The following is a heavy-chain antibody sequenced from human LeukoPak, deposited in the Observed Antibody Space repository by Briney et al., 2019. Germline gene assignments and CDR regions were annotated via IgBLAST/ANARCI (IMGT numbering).Heavy chain of an antibody. CDR1: GFTFSNAW. D-gene: IGHD6-6*01. CDR2: IKSKTDGGTT. J-gene: IGHJ4*02. Sequence: GGSLRLSCAASGFTFSNAWMSWVRQAPGKGLEWVGRIKSKTDGGTTDYAAPVKGRFTISRDDSENTLYLQMNSLKTEDTAVYYCTTDFYSSSPDYWGQGTLVTVSS. CDR3: TTDFYSSSPDY. V-gene: IGHV3-15*01.